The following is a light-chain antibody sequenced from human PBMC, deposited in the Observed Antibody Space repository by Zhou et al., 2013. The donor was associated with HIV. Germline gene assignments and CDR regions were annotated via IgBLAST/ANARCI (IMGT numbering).Light chain of an antibody. CDR1: QSVSSTY. J-gene: IGKJ1*01. CDR3: QRYGSSWGT. CDR2: AAS. V-gene: IGKV3-20*01. Sequence: EIVLTQSPGTLSLSPGERATLSCRASQSVSSTYLAWYQQKPGQAPRLLIYAASSRATGIPDRFSGSGSGTDFILTISRLEPEDFAVYYCQRYGSSWGTFGQGTKVEIK.